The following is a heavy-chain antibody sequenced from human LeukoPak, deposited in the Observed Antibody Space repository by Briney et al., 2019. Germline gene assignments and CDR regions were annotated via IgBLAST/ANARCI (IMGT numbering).Heavy chain of an antibody. V-gene: IGHV5-51*01. Sequence: GESLKISFKGSGYSFTSYWIGWVRQLPGKGLEWMGIIYPGDSDTRYSPSFQGQVTISADKSISTAYLQWSSLKASDTAMYYCARSGGNYDILTGYYLPWFDPWGQGTLVTVSS. CDR2: IYPGDSDT. CDR3: ARSGGNYDILTGYYLPWFDP. CDR1: GYSFTSYW. D-gene: IGHD3-9*01. J-gene: IGHJ5*02.